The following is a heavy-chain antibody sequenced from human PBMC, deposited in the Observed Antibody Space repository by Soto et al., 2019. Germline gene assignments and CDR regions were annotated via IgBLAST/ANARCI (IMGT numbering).Heavy chain of an antibody. V-gene: IGHV4-39*01. CDR3: ARRGVEGGGWRYFDL. CDR2: IYSSGST. D-gene: IGHD6-19*01. J-gene: IGHJ2*01. Sequence: QLQLQESGPGLVKPSETLSLTCTVSGCSLSSGSYYWGWIRHPPGKGPEWIASIYSSGSTYYNMSLKSRVTISVDASKNQFSLKVASVTAADTAVYFCARRGVEGGGWRYFDLWGRGSLVTVSS. CDR1: GCSLSSGSYY.